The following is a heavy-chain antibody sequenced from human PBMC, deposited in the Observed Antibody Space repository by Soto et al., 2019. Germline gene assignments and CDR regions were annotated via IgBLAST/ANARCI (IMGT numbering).Heavy chain of an antibody. Sequence: EVQLVESGGGLVQPGGSLRLSCAASGFTFSDHYMDWVRQAPGKGLEWVGRIRNRANSYTTEYAASVRGRFTISRDDSKNSLYLQMNSLKIEDTAVYYCARERRFIRGAWIGYDMDVWGLGTTVTVSS. CDR2: IRNRANSYTT. D-gene: IGHD3-10*01. V-gene: IGHV3-72*01. CDR1: GFTFSDHY. J-gene: IGHJ6*02. CDR3: ARERRFIRGAWIGYDMDV.